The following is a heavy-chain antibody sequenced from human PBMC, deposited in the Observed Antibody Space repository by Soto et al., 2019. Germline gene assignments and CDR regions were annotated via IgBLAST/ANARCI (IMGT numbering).Heavy chain of an antibody. Sequence: EVQLLASGGGLAQPGGSLRLSCAASGFTFSSYAMSWVRQAPGKGLEWVSSINVDDSTYYANSVKGRFTISRDNSKNTVNLQMNSLRADDTAVYYCAKNYYLDNWAQGTLVTVSS. J-gene: IGHJ4*02. V-gene: IGHV3-23*01. CDR1: GFTFSSYA. CDR2: INVDDST. CDR3: AKNYYLDN.